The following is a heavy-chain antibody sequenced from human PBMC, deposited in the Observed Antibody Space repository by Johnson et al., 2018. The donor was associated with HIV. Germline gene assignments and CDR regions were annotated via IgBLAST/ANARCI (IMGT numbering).Heavy chain of an antibody. D-gene: IGHD5-12*01. CDR3: ARDQSGYVL. V-gene: IGHV3-30*03. CDR1: GFTFSSYG. Sequence: QVQLVESGGGLVQPGGSLRLSCAASGFTFSSYGMHWVRQAPGKGLEWVAVISYDGSNKYYVDSVKGRFTISRDNAKNSLYLQMDSLRAEDTAVYYCARDQSGYVLWGPGTMVTVSS. CDR2: ISYDGSNK. J-gene: IGHJ3*01.